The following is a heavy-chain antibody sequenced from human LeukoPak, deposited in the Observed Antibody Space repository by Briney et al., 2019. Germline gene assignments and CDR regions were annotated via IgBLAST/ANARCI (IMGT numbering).Heavy chain of an antibody. J-gene: IGHJ4*02. CDR3: ARAGGVTAINFDY. Sequence: GGSLRLSCAASGFTLSSNYMSWVRQAPGKGLEWVSVIYSGGSTYYSDSVKGRFTISRDNSKNTRYLQMNSLRAEDTAVYYCARAGGVTAINFDYWGQGTLVTVSS. CDR2: IYSGGST. D-gene: IGHD2-21*02. CDR1: GFTLSSNY. V-gene: IGHV3-66*01.